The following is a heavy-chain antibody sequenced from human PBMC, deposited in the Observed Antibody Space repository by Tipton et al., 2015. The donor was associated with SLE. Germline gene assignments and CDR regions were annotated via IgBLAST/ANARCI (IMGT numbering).Heavy chain of an antibody. V-gene: IGHV4-59*01. CDR3: ARDKPYDI. CDR1: GGSISNFY. Sequence: TLSLTCTVSGGSISNFYWSWIRQPPGKGLEWIGYIYYSGSTNYNPSLRSRVTMSLDMSKNQFSLKLTSVTAADTAVYYCARDKPYDIWGQGTMVTVSS. CDR2: IYYSGST. J-gene: IGHJ3*02.